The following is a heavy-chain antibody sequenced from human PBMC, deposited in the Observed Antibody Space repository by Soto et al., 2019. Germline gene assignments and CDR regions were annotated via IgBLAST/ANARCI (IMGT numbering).Heavy chain of an antibody. CDR3: ARGEGSSWYFYYFDY. J-gene: IGHJ4*02. Sequence: QVQLVQSGAEVKKPGASVKVSCRASGYTLTGYYLHWVRQAPGQGLEWMGWINPNSGGANYAQQFQGRVTMTRDTSISTAYLEFSSLRSDDTAVYYCARGEGSSWYFYYFDYWGQGTLVTVSS. D-gene: IGHD6-13*01. V-gene: IGHV1-2*02. CDR1: GYTLTGYY. CDR2: INPNSGGA.